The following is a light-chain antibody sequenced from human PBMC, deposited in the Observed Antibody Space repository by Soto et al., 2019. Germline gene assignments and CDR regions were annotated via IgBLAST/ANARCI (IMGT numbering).Light chain of an antibody. CDR2: EVS. CDR1: SSEVGAHNF. CDR3: SSYTTSGTVV. Sequence: QSVLTQPASVSGSPGQSITISCTGTSSEVGAHNFVSWYQQHPGKAPKLLISEVSNRPSGVSIRFSGSKSGNTASLTISGLQAEDEDDYHCSSYTTSGTVVFGGGTKLTVL. J-gene: IGLJ2*01. V-gene: IGLV2-14*01.